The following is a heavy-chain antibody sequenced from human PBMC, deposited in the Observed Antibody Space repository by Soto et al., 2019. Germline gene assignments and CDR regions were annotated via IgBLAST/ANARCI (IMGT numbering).Heavy chain of an antibody. V-gene: IGHV1-18*01. CDR3: ARRGAYCTRRSWFFDSL. D-gene: IGHD2-8*01. J-gene: IGHJ4*02. CDR2: ISAYNGDT. Sequence: QAQLVQSGAEVKKPGASVKVSCRASGYTFTSYGYAWVRQAPGQGLEWMGWISAYNGDTNYAQKFQDRVTLGTETSTDTAYKELRDLGSDDPGVYYPARRGAYCTRRSWFFDSLWGPGALGTGS. CDR1: GYTFTSYG.